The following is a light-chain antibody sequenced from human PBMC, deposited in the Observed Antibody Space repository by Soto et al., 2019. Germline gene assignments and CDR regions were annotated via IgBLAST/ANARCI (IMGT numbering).Light chain of an antibody. CDR1: QSLRSS. CDR3: QQSGSSPPVT. J-gene: IGKJ5*01. Sequence: EMVLTQCPGKLSLSPGERVTRSCRASQSLRSSLAWYQQKPGQAPRLLIYDASTRATGIPARFSGSGSGTDFTLTISRLEPEDFAVYYCQQSGSSPPVTFGQGTRLEIK. CDR2: DAS. V-gene: IGKV3-20*01.